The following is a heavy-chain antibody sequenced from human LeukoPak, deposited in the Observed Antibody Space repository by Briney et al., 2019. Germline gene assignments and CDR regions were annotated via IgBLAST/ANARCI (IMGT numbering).Heavy chain of an antibody. CDR2: IYNDGSRT. V-gene: IGHV3-74*01. CDR3: ARTLTYLDS. CDR1: GFPFRSYW. J-gene: IGHJ4*02. Sequence: PGGSLRLSCAASGFPFRSYWMHWVRQAPGKGLLWVSRIYNDGSRTTYADSVKGRLIISRDNAKSSLYLQMNSLRVEDTAVYYCARTLTYLDSWGQGTLVTVSS.